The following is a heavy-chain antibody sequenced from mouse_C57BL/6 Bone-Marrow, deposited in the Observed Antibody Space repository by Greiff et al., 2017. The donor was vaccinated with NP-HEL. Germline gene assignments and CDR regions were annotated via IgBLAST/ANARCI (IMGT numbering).Heavy chain of an antibody. J-gene: IGHJ2*01. CDR2: IYPSDSET. D-gene: IGHD2-3*01. V-gene: IGHV1-61*01. CDR3: ARNDGNYYFDY. CDR1: GYTFTSYW. Sequence: QVQLQQPGAELVRPGSSVKLSCKASGYTFTSYWMDWVKQRPGQGLEWIGNIYPSDSETHYNQKFKDKATLTVDKSSSTAYMQLSSLTSEDSAVYYCARNDGNYYFDYWGQGTTLTVSS.